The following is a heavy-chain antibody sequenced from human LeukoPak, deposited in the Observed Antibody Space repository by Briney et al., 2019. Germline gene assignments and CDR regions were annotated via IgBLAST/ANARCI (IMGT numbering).Heavy chain of an antibody. Sequence: SETLSLTCTVSGGSISSYYWSWIRQPPGKGLEWIGEINHSGSTNYNPSLKSRVTISVDTSKNQFSLKLSSVTAADTAVYYCARGLGSSGWYKGGYYYMDVWGKGTTVTVSS. CDR1: GGSISSYY. J-gene: IGHJ6*03. D-gene: IGHD6-19*01. CDR2: INHSGST. V-gene: IGHV4-34*01. CDR3: ARGLGSSGWYKGGYYYMDV.